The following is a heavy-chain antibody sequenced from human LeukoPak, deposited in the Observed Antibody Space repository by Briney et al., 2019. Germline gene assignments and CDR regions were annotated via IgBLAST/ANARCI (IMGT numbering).Heavy chain of an antibody. CDR1: GFTFSSYT. CDR2: ISSSSSYI. J-gene: IGHJ4*02. V-gene: IGHV3-21*03. CDR3: ATARIGW. Sequence: PGGSLRLSCAASGFTFSSYTMNWVRQAPGKGLEWVSSISSSSSYINYADSVKGRFTISRDNAKNSLYLQMNSLRAEDTAVYYCATARIGWWGQGTLVTVSS.